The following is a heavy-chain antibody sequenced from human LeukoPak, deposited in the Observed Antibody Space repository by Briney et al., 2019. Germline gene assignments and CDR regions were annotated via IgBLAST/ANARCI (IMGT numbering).Heavy chain of an antibody. CDR3: AKDEGVYYFDY. Sequence: GGSLRLSCAASGFTFSSYGMHWVRQAPGKGLEWVAVISYDGSNKYYADSVKGRFTISRDNSKNTLYLQMNSLRAEDTAVYYCAKDEGVYYFDYWGQGTLVTVSS. CDR2: ISYDGSNK. D-gene: IGHD6-13*01. J-gene: IGHJ4*02. V-gene: IGHV3-30*18. CDR1: GFTFSSYG.